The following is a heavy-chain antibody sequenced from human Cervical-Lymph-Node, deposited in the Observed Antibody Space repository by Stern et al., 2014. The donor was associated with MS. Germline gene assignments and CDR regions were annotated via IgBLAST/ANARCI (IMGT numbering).Heavy chain of an antibody. V-gene: IGHV2-5*01. D-gene: IGHD6-19*01. CDR2: SSWYDDK. J-gene: IGHJ5*02. CDR1: GFSLSASGVS. CDR3: SRGNSTGYYRDWFDP. Sequence: QVPLKESGPTLVKPTQTLTLTCTFSGFSLSASGVSVGWIRQPPGKALEWLALSSWYDDKRYSPSLKIRLTITKDTSKNQVVLTMTNMDPVDTATFYCSRGNSTGYYRDWFDPWGQGTLVTVSS.